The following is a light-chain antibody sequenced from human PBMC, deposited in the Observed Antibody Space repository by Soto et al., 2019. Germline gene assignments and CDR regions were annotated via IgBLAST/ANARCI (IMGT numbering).Light chain of an antibody. Sequence: DIQMTQSPSTLSGSVGDRFTITCLASQTISSWLAWYQQKPGKAPKLLIYKASTLKSGVPSRFSGSGSGTEFTLTISSLQPDDFATYYCQQYNSYPVGFGQGTKVDIK. V-gene: IGKV1-5*03. CDR2: KAS. J-gene: IGKJ1*01. CDR1: QTISSW. CDR3: QQYNSYPVG.